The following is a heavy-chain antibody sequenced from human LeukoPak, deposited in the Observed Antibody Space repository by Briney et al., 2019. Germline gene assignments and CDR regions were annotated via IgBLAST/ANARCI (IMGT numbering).Heavy chain of an antibody. V-gene: IGHV4-34*01. CDR2: INHSGST. Sequence: PSETLSLTCAVYGGSFSGYYWSWIRQSPGKGLEWIGEINHSGSTNYNPSLKSRVAISVDTSKNQFSLKLTSVTVADTAVYYCATNDTKTATDTFYWGTGTLVIVSS. CDR1: GGSFSGYY. D-gene: IGHD6-13*01. CDR3: ATNDTKTATDTFY. J-gene: IGHJ4*02.